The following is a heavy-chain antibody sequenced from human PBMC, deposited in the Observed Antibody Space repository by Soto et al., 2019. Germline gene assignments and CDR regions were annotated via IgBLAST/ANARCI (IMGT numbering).Heavy chain of an antibody. J-gene: IGHJ5*01. CDR2: ITDSGSTI. V-gene: IGHV3-11*01. CDR3: ARVGWTSLTFFDS. CDR1: GFPFSVYY. Sequence: QVQLVESGGGLVKPGGSLRLSCAASGFPFSVYYMSWIRQAPGKGLEWLSYITDSGSTIYYADSVKGRFTISRDNAKNSLYLQMNSLRAEDTAVYYGARVGWTSLTFFDSWGQGTLVTVSS. D-gene: IGHD4-17*01.